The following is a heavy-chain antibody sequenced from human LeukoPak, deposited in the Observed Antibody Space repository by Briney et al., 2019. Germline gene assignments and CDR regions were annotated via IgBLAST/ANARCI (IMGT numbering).Heavy chain of an antibody. CDR1: GYTFTGYY. CDR3: AATMVRGGYFDY. CDR2: INPNSGGT. Sequence: ASVKVSCKASGYTFTGYYMHWVRQAPGQGLEWMGWINPNSGGTNYAQKFQGRVTMTRDTSISTAYMELSRLRSDDTAVYYCAATMVRGGYFDYWGQGTLVTVSS. J-gene: IGHJ4*02. D-gene: IGHD3-10*01. V-gene: IGHV1-2*02.